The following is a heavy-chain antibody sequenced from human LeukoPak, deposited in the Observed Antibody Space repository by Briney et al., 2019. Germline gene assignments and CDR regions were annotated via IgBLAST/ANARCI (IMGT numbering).Heavy chain of an antibody. CDR1: GFTFSSYW. V-gene: IGHV3-7*01. D-gene: IGHD4-23*01. CDR2: IKQDGSEK. CDR3: ARELSDLDHGGPMYYFDY. J-gene: IGHJ4*02. Sequence: GGSLRLSCAASGFTFSSYWMSWVRQAPGKGLEWVANIKQDGSEKYYVDSVKGRFTISRDNAKNSLYLQMNSLRAEDTAVYYCARELSDLDHGGPMYYFDYWGQGTLVTVSS.